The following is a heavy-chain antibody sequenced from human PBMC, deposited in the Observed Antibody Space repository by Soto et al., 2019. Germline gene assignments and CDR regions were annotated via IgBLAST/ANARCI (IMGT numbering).Heavy chain of an antibody. CDR1: GGSITTYY. CDR2: VFYSGGT. CDR3: ARSIFDYFPPYFDF. D-gene: IGHD3-3*01. Sequence: PSETLSLTFTVSGGSITTYYCSWILQPPGKGLEWIGYVFYSGGTNYNPSPRSRVTISVDTSKNQFSLKLSSVTAADTAVYYCARSIFDYFPPYFDFWGQGTLVPVSS. J-gene: IGHJ4*02. V-gene: IGHV4-59*08.